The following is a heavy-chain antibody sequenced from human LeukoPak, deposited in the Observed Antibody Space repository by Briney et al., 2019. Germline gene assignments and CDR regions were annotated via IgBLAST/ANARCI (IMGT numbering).Heavy chain of an antibody. J-gene: IGHJ4*02. CDR1: GFTFSSYA. D-gene: IGHD6-19*01. CDR3: AKGSSGGIAVAGFPY. Sequence: PGGSLRLSCAASGFTFSSYAMSWVRQAPGKGLEWVSAISGSGGSTYYADSVKGRFTISRDNSKNTLYLQRNSLRAEDTAVYYCAKGSSGGIAVAGFPYWGQGTLVTVSS. V-gene: IGHV3-23*01. CDR2: ISGSGGST.